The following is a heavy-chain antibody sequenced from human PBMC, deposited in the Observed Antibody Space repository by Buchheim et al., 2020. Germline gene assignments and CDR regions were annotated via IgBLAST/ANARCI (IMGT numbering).Heavy chain of an antibody. CDR3: ARDGYNNFGEYFAMDV. CDR2: IYYTGAT. CDR1: GGSINRGGYY. V-gene: IGHV4-31*03. D-gene: IGHD4-11*01. Sequence: QMQLQESGPGLVKPLQTLSLTCTVSGGSINRGGYYWSWIRQHSVRGLEWIGYIYYTGATYYSTSLKSRVSISVDMSKNQFSLRVNSVTAADTDVYFCARDGYNNFGEYFAMDVWGQGT. J-gene: IGHJ6*02.